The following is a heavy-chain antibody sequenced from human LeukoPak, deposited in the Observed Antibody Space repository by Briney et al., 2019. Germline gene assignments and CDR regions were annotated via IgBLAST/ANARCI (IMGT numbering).Heavy chain of an antibody. CDR3: AKDRHAPGRYCSSTSCFPFDS. CDR1: GFTFSGYP. Sequence: GGSLRLSCVVSGFTFSGYPMSWVRQAPGKGREWVSGISGGGGSTYYADSVKDRFTISRDNTKNTLYLQMNSLRAEDTAVYYCAKDRHAPGRYCSSTSCFPFDSWGQGTLVTVSS. V-gene: IGHV3-23*01. CDR2: ISGGGGST. J-gene: IGHJ5*01. D-gene: IGHD2-2*01.